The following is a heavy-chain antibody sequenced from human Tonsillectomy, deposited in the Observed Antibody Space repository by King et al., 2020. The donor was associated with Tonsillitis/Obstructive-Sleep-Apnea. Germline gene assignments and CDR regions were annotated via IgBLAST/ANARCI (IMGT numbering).Heavy chain of an antibody. CDR1: GGSIGSGNFH. D-gene: IGHD6-19*01. CDR2: ISYSGST. Sequence: QLQESGPGLVKPSETLSLTCTVSGGSIGSGNFHWGWIRQSPGKGLEWIGTISYSGSTYYKPSLKSRVTISVDTSKNQFSLKLTSVTAADTTIYYCARHLGSSGWTPIYFDYWGQGTLVAVSS. V-gene: IGHV4-39*01. J-gene: IGHJ4*02. CDR3: ARHLGSSGWTPIYFDY.